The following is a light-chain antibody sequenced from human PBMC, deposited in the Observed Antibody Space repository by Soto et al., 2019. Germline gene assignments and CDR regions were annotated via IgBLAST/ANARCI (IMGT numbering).Light chain of an antibody. CDR3: QQYGSFPRT. V-gene: IGKV3-20*01. J-gene: IGKJ1*01. Sequence: EIVLTQSPGTLSLSPGERATLSCRASQSVSSSYLAWYQQKPGQAPRLLIYGASSRATGIPDRFSGSGSGTDFTLTISRLEPEDFAVYYCQQYGSFPRTLGQGNKVEIK. CDR2: GAS. CDR1: QSVSSSY.